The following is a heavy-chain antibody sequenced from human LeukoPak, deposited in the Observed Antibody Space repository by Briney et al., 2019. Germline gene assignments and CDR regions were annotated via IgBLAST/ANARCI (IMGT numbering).Heavy chain of an antibody. J-gene: IGHJ4*02. CDR3: VKGRIAVAGGLSLFDY. CDR2: ISSNGGST. V-gene: IGHV3-64D*06. CDR1: GFTFSSYA. Sequence: GGSLRLSCSASGFTFSSYAMHWVRQAPGKGLEYVSAISSNGGSTYYADSVKGRFTISRDNSKNTLYLQMSSLRAEDTAVYYCVKGRIAVAGGLSLFDYWGQGTLVTVPS. D-gene: IGHD6-19*01.